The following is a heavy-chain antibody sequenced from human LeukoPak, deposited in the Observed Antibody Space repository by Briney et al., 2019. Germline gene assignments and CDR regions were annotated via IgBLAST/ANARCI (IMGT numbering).Heavy chain of an antibody. J-gene: IGHJ4*02. CDR1: GFTFSSYW. Sequence: GGSLRLSCAASGFTFSSYWMHWVRQAPGKGLVWVSRINSDGSSTSYADSVKGRFTISRDNSKNTLYLQMNSLRAEDTAVYYCARERKIVRTKTLDYWGQGTLVTVSS. V-gene: IGHV3-74*01. CDR2: INSDGSST. D-gene: IGHD1-14*01. CDR3: ARERKIVRTKTLDY.